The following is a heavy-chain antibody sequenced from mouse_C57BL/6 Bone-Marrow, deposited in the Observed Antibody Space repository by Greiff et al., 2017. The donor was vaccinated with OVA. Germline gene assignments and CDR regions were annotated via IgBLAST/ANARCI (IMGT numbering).Heavy chain of an antibody. Sequence: VQLQQSGAELVRPGASVKLSCTASGFNIKDDYMHWVKQRPEQGLEWIGWIDPENGDTEYASKFQGKATITADTSSNTAYLQLSSLTSEDTAVYYCTFITTVVAHFDDWGQGTTLTVSS. CDR1: GFNIKDDY. J-gene: IGHJ2*01. CDR2: IDPENGDT. V-gene: IGHV14-4*01. CDR3: TFITTVVAHFDD. D-gene: IGHD1-1*01.